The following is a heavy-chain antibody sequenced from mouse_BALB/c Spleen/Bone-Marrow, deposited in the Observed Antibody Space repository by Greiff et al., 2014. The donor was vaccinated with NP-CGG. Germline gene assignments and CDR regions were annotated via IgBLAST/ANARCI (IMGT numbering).Heavy chain of an antibody. CDR3: ATYYYGSSWGFAY. J-gene: IGHJ3*01. Sequence: VQLPQPGAELVKPGASVKLSCTASGFNIKDTYMHWVKQRPEQGLEWIGRIDPANGNTKYDPKFQGKATITADTSSNTAYLQLSSLTSEDTAVYYCATYYYGSSWGFAYWGQGTLVTVSA. D-gene: IGHD1-1*01. CDR2: IDPANGNT. V-gene: IGHV14-3*02. CDR1: GFNIKDTY.